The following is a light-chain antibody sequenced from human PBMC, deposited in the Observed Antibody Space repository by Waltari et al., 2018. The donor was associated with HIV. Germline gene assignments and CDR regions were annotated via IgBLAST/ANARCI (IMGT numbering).Light chain of an antibody. J-gene: IGLJ2*01. Sequence: QSVLTQSPSASGTPGQRVTISCSGSSSNIGSNYVYWYQQLPGTAPKLLLYRNNQRHAGGPDRFSGSKSGTSASLAISGRRSEDEAHYYCATWTDSLSGVVFGGGTKLRVL. CDR3: ATWTDSLSGVV. CDR1: SSNIGSNY. V-gene: IGLV1-47*01. CDR2: RNN.